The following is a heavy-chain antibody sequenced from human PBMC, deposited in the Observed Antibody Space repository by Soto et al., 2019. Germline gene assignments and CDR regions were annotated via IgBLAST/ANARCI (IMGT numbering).Heavy chain of an antibody. CDR2: IYYIGTT. CDR3: VRGGGGYGNGTIDY. D-gene: IGHD5-18*01. CDR1: GGSISSYY. V-gene: IGHV4-59*01. Sequence: QVQLQESGPGLVKPSETLSLTCTVSGGSISSYYWSWIRQSPGKGLEWIAYIYYIGTTNYNPSLKSRVPISLDTPKNQFSLKLRSVTSADTAVYYCVRGGGGYGNGTIDYWGQGTLVTVSS. J-gene: IGHJ4*02.